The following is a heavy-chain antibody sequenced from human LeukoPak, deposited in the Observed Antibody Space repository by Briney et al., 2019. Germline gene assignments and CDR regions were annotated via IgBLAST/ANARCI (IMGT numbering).Heavy chain of an antibody. CDR1: GFTFSSYW. CDR3: AKCTTMIVVVNSYFQH. CDR2: ISGSGGST. V-gene: IGHV3-23*01. Sequence: GGSLRLSCAASGFTFSSYWMSWVRQAPGKGLEWVSAISGSGGSTYYADSVKGRFTISRDNSKNTLYLQMNSLRAEDTAVYYCAKCTTMIVVVNSYFQHWGQGTLVTVSS. J-gene: IGHJ1*01. D-gene: IGHD3-22*01.